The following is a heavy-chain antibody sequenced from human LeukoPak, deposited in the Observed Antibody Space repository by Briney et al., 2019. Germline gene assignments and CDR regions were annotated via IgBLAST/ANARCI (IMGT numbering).Heavy chain of an antibody. Sequence: GGSLRLSCAASGFTVSSNYMNWVRQAPGKGLEWVSVMYSGGSTFYGDSVKGRFTISRDNSMNTLYLQMNSLRVDDTAVYYCAREQVVVGRGYYGMDVWGQGTTVIVS. CDR2: MYSGGST. J-gene: IGHJ6*02. CDR3: AREQVVVGRGYYGMDV. V-gene: IGHV3-66*01. CDR1: GFTVSSNY. D-gene: IGHD2-2*01.